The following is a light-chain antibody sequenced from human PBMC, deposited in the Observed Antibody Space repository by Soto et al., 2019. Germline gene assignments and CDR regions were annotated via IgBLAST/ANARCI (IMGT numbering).Light chain of an antibody. CDR1: SGHSSYA. Sequence: QLVLTQSPSASASLGASVKLTCTLSSGHSSYAVAWHQQQPEKGPRYLMKLNSDGSHNKGDGIPDRFSGSSSGAERYLTISSLQSEDEADYYCQTGGTGVVFGGGTQLTVL. CDR3: QTGGTGVV. CDR2: LNSDGSH. V-gene: IGLV4-69*01. J-gene: IGLJ2*01.